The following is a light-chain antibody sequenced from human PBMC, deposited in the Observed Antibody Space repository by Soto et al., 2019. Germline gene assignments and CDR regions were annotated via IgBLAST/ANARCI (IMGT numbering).Light chain of an antibody. CDR2: GVT. CDR1: SSDVGSYNL. Sequence: QSVLTQPASGSGSPGQSITISCNGTSSDVGSYNLVSWYQQHPGKAPKFMIYGVTKRPSGVSNRFSGSKSGNTASLTISGLQAEDEADYYCCSYAGSNTYVFGTGTKVTVL. J-gene: IGLJ1*01. V-gene: IGLV2-23*02. CDR3: CSYAGSNTYV.